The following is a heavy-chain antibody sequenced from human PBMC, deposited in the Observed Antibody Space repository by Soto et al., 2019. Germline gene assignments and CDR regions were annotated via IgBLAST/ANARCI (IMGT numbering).Heavy chain of an antibody. J-gene: IGHJ4*02. D-gene: IGHD3-3*01. CDR1: GFTFSDYY. Sequence: QVQLVESGGGLVKPGGSLRLSCAASGFTFSDYYMSWIRQAPGKGLEWVSYISSSGSTIYYADSVKGRFTISRDNAKNSLYLQMKSLGAEDTAVYYCARTPVTIFGVVIIPQPLYYLDFWGQGTLVTLSS. CDR2: ISSSGSTI. CDR3: ARTPVTIFGVVIIPQPLYYLDF. V-gene: IGHV3-11*01.